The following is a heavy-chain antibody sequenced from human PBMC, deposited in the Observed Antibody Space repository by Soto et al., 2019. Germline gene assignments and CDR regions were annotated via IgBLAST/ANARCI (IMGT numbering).Heavy chain of an antibody. CDR2: INPGNGDT. J-gene: IGHJ6*04. CDR1: GYSFTKYG. CDR3: ARTDCSSTSCYNYYYYGMDV. Sequence: QVQLVQSGTEVKKPGASVKVSCKTSGYSFTKYGLHWVRQAPGQRLEWMGWINPGNGDTKYSQKFQGRVTITRDTSATTAYMELSSLRSEDSAVFYCARTDCSSTSCYNYYYYGMDVWGKGTTVTVSS. V-gene: IGHV1-3*01. D-gene: IGHD2-2*01.